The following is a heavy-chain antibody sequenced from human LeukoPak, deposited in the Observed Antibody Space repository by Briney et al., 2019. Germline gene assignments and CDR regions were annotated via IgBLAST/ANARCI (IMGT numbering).Heavy chain of an antibody. CDR3: AKDAWELLFGSLNWFDP. CDR1: GFTFSSYW. Sequence: GGSLRLSCAASGFTFSSYWMSWVRQAPGKGLEWVSAISGSGGSTYYADSVKGRLTISRDNSKNTLYLQMNSLRAEDTAVYYCAKDAWELLFGSLNWFDPWGQGTLVTVSS. D-gene: IGHD1-26*01. CDR2: ISGSGGST. V-gene: IGHV3-23*01. J-gene: IGHJ5*02.